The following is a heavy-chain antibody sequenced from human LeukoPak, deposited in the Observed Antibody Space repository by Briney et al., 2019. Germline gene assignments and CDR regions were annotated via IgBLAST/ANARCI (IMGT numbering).Heavy chain of an antibody. D-gene: IGHD2-15*01. V-gene: IGHV1-69*04. CDR1: GGTFSSYA. Sequence: SVKVSCKASGGTFSSYAISWVRQAPGQGLEWMGRIIPILGIANYAQKFQGRVTITADKSTSTAYMELSSLRSEDTAVYYCARGRYCSGGSCQGDAFDIWGQGTMVTVSS. CDR2: IIPILGIA. CDR3: ARGRYCSGGSCQGDAFDI. J-gene: IGHJ3*02.